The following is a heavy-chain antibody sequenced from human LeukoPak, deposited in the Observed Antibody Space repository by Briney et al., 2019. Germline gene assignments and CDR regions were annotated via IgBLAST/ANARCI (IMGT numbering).Heavy chain of an antibody. CDR1: GFAFSDYA. CDR2: ISGGGHDT. Sequence: GGSLRLSCAASGFAFSDYAMSWVRQAPGKGLEWVSAISGGGHDTYYADSVKGRFIISRDNSRNTLYLQMSSLRADDTAVYYCAKGVPGYCSSSSCLAYWFNPWGQGTLVTVSS. D-gene: IGHD2-2*01. V-gene: IGHV3-23*01. CDR3: AKGVPGYCSSSSCLAYWFNP. J-gene: IGHJ5*02.